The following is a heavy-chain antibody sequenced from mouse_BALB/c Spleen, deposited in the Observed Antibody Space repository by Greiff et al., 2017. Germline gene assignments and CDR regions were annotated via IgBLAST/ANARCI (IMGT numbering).Heavy chain of an antibody. Sequence: VQLQQSGAELAKPGASVKMSCKASGYTFTSYWMHWVKQRPGQGLEWIGYINPSTGYTEYNQKFKDKATLTADKSSSTAYMQLSSLTSEDSAVYYCARSAYDYDWFAYWGQGTLVTVSA. CDR3: ARSAYDYDWFAY. D-gene: IGHD2-4*01. V-gene: IGHV1-7*01. J-gene: IGHJ3*01. CDR1: GYTFTSYW. CDR2: INPSTGYT.